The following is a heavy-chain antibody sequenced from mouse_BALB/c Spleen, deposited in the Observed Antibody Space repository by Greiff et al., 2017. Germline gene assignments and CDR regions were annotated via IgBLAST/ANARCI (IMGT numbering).Heavy chain of an antibody. CDR2: IWAGGST. CDR3: AREDYYGSSYDFDV. V-gene: IGHV2-9*02. D-gene: IGHD1-1*01. Sequence: VKLQESGPGLVAPSQSLSITCTVSGFSLTSYGVHWVRQPPGKGLEWLGVIWAGGSTNYNSALMSRLSISKDNSKSQVFLKMNSLQTDDTAMYYCAREDYYGSSYDFDVWGAGTTVTVSS. J-gene: IGHJ1*01. CDR1: GFSLTSYG.